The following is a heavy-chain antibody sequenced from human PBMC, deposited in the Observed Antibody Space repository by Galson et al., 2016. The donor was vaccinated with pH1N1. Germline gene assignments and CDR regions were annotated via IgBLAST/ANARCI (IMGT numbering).Heavy chain of an antibody. CDR1: GFAFNTFS. D-gene: IGHD1-26*01. Sequence: SLRLSCAASGFAFNTFSFHWVRQAPGKGLEWVTLLSYDATNGHYADSVKGRFTISRDSSKNTLYLHMDSLRPEDTAVYYCARDKGTSQWELRGIFDSWGQGSLVIVSS. J-gene: IGHJ4*02. V-gene: IGHV3-30-3*01. CDR3: ARDKGTSQWELRGIFDS. CDR2: LSYDATNG.